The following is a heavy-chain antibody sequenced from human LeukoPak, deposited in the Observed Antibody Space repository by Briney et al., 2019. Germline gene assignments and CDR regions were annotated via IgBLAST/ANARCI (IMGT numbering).Heavy chain of an antibody. Sequence: GRSLRLSCAASGFTFSSYAMHWVRQAPGKGLEWVAVISYDGSNKYYADPVKGRFTISRDNSKNTLYLQMNSLRAEDTAVYYCARAPISLIAAAGPFDYWGQGTLVTVSS. J-gene: IGHJ4*02. V-gene: IGHV3-30-3*01. CDR3: ARAPISLIAAAGPFDY. CDR2: ISYDGSNK. CDR1: GFTFSSYA. D-gene: IGHD6-13*01.